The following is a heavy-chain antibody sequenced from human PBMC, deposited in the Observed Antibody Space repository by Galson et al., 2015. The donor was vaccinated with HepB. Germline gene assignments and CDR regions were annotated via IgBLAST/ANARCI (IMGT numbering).Heavy chain of an antibody. V-gene: IGHV1-18*01. CDR1: GYTLSSHG. Sequence: SVKVSCKASGYTLSSHGIIWVRQAPGQGLEWMGWISAYYGSTNYTQNLQGRVTMTTETATSTAYMELRSLRSDDTAVYYCARSYSSGADYWGQGTLVTVSS. J-gene: IGHJ4*02. CDR3: ARSYSSGADY. CDR2: ISAYYGST. D-gene: IGHD6-19*01.